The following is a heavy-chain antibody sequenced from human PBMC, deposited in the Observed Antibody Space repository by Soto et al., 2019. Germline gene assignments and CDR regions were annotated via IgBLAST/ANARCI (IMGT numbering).Heavy chain of an antibody. J-gene: IGHJ4*02. CDR3: ARDKGTDTGAIDN. CDR2: INSGGTNI. D-gene: IGHD2-21*02. Sequence: EVQLVESGGGLVQPGGSLRLSCAASGFTFSSYEMNWVRQAPGKGLEWVSYINSGGTNIYYADSVKGRFTISRHNAKSSLHLQRNSLRAEDTAVYYCARDKGTDTGAIDNWGQGILVTVSS. CDR1: GFTFSSYE. V-gene: IGHV3-48*03.